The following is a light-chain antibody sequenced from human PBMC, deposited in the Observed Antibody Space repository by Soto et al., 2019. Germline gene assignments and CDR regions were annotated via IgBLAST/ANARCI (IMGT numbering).Light chain of an antibody. CDR3: CSYASNSDRL. J-gene: IGLJ2*01. CDR2: EDN. Sequence: QSALTQPASVSGSPGQSITISCTGTSSDVGGYNLVSWYQQLPGKAPKLMIYEDNKRPSGIPNRFSGSKSGNTASLTISGLQAEDEADYYCCSYASNSDRLFGGGTKVTVL. V-gene: IGLV2-23*01. CDR1: SSDVGGYNL.